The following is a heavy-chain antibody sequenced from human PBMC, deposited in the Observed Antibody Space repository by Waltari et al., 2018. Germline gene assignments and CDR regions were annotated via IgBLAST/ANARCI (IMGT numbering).Heavy chain of an antibody. CDR2: IYWDDEK. D-gene: IGHD6-19*01. Sequence: QITLKESGPALVKPTQTLTLTCTFSGFSLNSGGVGVGWSRQPPGEALEWLALIYWDDEKYYRPSLKSRLAITKDTTKNQVVLTMTDMDPVDTATYFCAHRRLGQWLSFDFWGPGILVAVSS. CDR1: GFSLNSGGVG. J-gene: IGHJ4*02. CDR3: AHRRLGQWLSFDF. V-gene: IGHV2-5*02.